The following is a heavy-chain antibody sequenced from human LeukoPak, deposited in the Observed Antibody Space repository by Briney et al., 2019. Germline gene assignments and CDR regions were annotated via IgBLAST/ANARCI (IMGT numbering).Heavy chain of an antibody. CDR2: IYSGGST. J-gene: IGHJ4*02. CDR1: GFTVSSNY. V-gene: IGHV3-53*01. Sequence: PGGSLRLSCAASGFTVSSNYMTWVRQAPGKGLDWVSVIYSGGSTYYGDSVKGRFTISRDNSKNTLYLQMNSLRAEDTAVYYCARGAAILSLALDYWGQGTLVTVSS. CDR3: ARGAAILSLALDY. D-gene: IGHD1-20*01.